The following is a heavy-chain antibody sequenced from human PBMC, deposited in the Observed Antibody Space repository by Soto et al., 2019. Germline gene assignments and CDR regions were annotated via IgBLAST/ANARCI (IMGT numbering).Heavy chain of an antibody. CDR2: IDWDDDK. J-gene: IGHJ4*02. V-gene: IGHV2-70*04. CDR3: ARSYQSSGYYDY. D-gene: IGHD3-22*01. CDR1: GFSLSTSAMR. Sequence: XGPTRVNATQTLTLTCTFSGFSLSTSAMRVTWIRQPPGKALEWLARIDWDDDKFYSTSLKTRLTISKDTSKNQVVLTMTNMDPVDTATYYCARSYQSSGYYDYWGQGTLVTVSS.